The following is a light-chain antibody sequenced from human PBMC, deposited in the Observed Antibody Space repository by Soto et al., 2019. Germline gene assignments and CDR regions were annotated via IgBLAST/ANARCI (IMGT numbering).Light chain of an antibody. J-gene: IGKJ1*01. CDR2: AAS. Sequence: EIVLTQSAGSLSLSPGDRATLSCKASRSVADNYLAWYQQKPGQAPRLLIYAASRRAIGIPARFSGSGSGTEFTLTISRLEPEDFAVYYCQHSGDFRWTFGQGTTVDIK. V-gene: IGKV3-20*01. CDR1: RSVADNY. CDR3: QHSGDFRWT.